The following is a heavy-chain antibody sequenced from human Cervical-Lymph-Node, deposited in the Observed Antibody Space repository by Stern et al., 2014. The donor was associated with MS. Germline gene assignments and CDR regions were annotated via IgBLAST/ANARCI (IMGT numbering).Heavy chain of an antibody. J-gene: IGHJ5*02. CDR3: ATTRWDLFTWNWFDP. CDR2: IHDSGST. CDR1: VGSISSSGYY. V-gene: IGHV4-61*02. D-gene: IGHD1-26*01. Sequence: QVQLVQSGPGLVKPSQTLSLTCTVSVGSISSSGYYWSWIRQPADKGLEWFGRIHDSGSTYYNPSLTSRVPLLMATARHQFSLKLTSGTAADTAVYYCATTRWDLFTWNWFDPWGQGTLVTVSS.